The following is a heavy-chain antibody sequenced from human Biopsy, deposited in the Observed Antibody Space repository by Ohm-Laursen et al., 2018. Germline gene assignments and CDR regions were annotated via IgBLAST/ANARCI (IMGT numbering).Heavy chain of an antibody. J-gene: IGHJ4*02. CDR2: ISNSGNT. V-gene: IGHV4-59*08. D-gene: IGHD2-15*01. Sequence: SDTLSLTCTVSGDSINSSYWSWIRQAPGKGLGRIGFISNSGNTNYNPSLKSRVTISADTSKNQFSLKLGSVTVADTAVFYCARRGSGGRSFDYWGQGSLVTVSS. CDR1: GDSINSSY. CDR3: ARRGSGGRSFDY.